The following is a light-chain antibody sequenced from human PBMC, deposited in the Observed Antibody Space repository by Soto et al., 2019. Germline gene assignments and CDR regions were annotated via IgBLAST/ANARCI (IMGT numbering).Light chain of an antibody. Sequence: EIVMTQSPATLSVSPGEGATLSCRASQSVNNNLAWYQQKPGQAPRLLIYGVSTRATGVPARFSGSGSGTEFTLTISSLQSEDFAVYYCQQYDNWPPYTFGQGTKLEIK. CDR1: QSVNNN. J-gene: IGKJ2*01. V-gene: IGKV3-15*01. CDR2: GVS. CDR3: QQYDNWPPYT.